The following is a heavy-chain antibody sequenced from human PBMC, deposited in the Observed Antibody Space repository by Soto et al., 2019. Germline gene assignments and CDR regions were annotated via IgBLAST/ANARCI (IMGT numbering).Heavy chain of an antibody. V-gene: IGHV4-61*01. D-gene: IGHD2-2*01. J-gene: IGHJ4*02. CDR1: GGSISSCNYY. Sequence: SETLSLTCPVSGGSISSCNYYWGRVPPPPGKGLEWIGYIYYSGSTNYNPSLKSRVTISVDTSKNQFSLKLSSVTAADTAVYYCARGSQLLSLYGFDYWGQGTLVTVPQ. CDR3: ARGSQLLSLYGFDY. CDR2: IYYSGST.